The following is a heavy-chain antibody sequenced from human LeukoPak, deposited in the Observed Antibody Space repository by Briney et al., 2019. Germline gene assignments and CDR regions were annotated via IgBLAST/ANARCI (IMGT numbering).Heavy chain of an antibody. D-gene: IGHD3-22*01. CDR2: ISYDGSKK. CDR3: AKGDSTGYYYHYGYYFDY. V-gene: IGHV3-30*18. J-gene: IGHJ4*02. CDR1: GFTFSSYA. Sequence: TGGSLRLSCAASGFTFSSYAMHWVRQAPGKGLEWVAVISYDGSKKYYGDSVKGRFTISRDNSKNTVYLQMNSLRAEDTAVYYCAKGDSTGYYYHYGYYFDYWGQGTLVTVSS.